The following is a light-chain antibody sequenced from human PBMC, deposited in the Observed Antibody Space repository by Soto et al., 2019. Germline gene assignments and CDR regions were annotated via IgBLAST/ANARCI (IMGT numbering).Light chain of an antibody. V-gene: IGKV3-20*01. Sequence: EIVLTQSPGTLSLSPGERATLSCRASQTVGRDYLGWYQQKPGQAPRLLIYDAPNRATGIPDRFSGSGSGTDFTFTISRLEPEDFALYFCHQYAFSPLTFGGGTKVDIK. CDR1: QTVGRDY. CDR3: HQYAFSPLT. CDR2: DAP. J-gene: IGKJ4*01.